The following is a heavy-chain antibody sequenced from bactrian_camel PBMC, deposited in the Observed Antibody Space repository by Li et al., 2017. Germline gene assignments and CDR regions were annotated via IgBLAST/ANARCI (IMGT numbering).Heavy chain of an antibody. CDR1: GDDYDY. CDR2: IDVDGTP. V-gene: IGHV3S53*01. CDR3: ANLGDYGLEAH. J-gene: IGHJ4*01. D-gene: IGHD5*01. Sequence: HVQLVESGGGLVQAGGSLTVDCVASGDDYDYMAWFRQAPGKEREGVAAIDVDGTPSYSNSVKGRFTISRDNAKNTLYLQLNSLKTEDTAMYYCANLGDYGLEAHWGQGTQVTVS.